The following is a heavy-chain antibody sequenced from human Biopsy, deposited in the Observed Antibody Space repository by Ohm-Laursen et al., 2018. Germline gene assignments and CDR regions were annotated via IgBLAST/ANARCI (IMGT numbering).Heavy chain of an antibody. D-gene: IGHD2-15*01. CDR1: GFPFSNYA. V-gene: IGHV3-23*01. Sequence: SLRLSCAASGFPFSNYAMTWVRQAPGKGLEWVSCSSGSGNSTFYADSVKGRFAVSRDNSKNTLYLHMSSLRADDTAVYYCARLQGMQLQKNYFDYWGLGTPVTVSS. CDR2: SSGSGNST. CDR3: ARLQGMQLQKNYFDY. J-gene: IGHJ4*02.